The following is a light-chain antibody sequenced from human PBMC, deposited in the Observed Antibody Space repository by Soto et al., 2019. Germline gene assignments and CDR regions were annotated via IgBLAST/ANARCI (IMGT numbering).Light chain of an antibody. Sequence: QSVLTQPPSVSGAPGQRVTISCTGSSSNIGAAYDVHWYQQFPGTAPKLLIYANTNRPSGVPDRFSGSKSGTSASLAITGLQAEDEADYFCQSFDSSLSGSVFGGGTKVTVL. CDR1: SSNIGAAYD. CDR3: QSFDSSLSGSV. J-gene: IGLJ2*01. V-gene: IGLV1-40*01. CDR2: ANT.